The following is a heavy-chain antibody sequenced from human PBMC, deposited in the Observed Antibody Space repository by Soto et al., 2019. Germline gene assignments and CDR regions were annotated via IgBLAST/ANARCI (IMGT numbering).Heavy chain of an antibody. CDR1: GYTFASYG. J-gene: IGHJ6*02. D-gene: IGHD3-3*01. V-gene: IGHV1-18*01. CDR3: ARDQDFWSGYSNNYYYGMYV. Sequence: ASVKVSCKASGYTFASYGISWVRQAPGQALEWMGWISAYNGNTNYAQKLQGRVTMTTDTSTSTAYMELRSLRSDDTAVYYCARDQDFWSGYSNNYYYGMYVWGQGTTVTVSS. CDR2: ISAYNGNT.